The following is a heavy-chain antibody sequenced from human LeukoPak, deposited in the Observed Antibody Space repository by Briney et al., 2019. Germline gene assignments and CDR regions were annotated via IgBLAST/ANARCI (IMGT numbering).Heavy chain of an antibody. CDR3: ARGRDGYIFGY. D-gene: IGHD5-24*01. CDR1: GGSISSSSYY. Sequence: SETLSLTCTVSGGSISSSSYYWGWIRQPPGKGLEWIGSIYYSGSTYYNPSLKSRVTISVDTSKNQFSLKLSSVTAADTAVYYCARGRDGYIFGYWGQGTLVTVSS. CDR2: IYYSGST. V-gene: IGHV4-39*07. J-gene: IGHJ4*02.